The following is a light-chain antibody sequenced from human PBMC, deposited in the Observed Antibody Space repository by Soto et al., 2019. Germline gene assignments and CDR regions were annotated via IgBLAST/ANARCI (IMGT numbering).Light chain of an antibody. CDR3: LQDYNYPWT. V-gene: IGKV1-6*01. J-gene: IGKJ1*01. CDR2: AAS. CDR1: QGIGND. Sequence: AIQMTQSPSSLSASVGDRVTITCRASQGIGNDLGWYQEKPGKAPNFLIYAASNLQSGVPSRFSGSGSGTDFTLTISSLQPEDFATYYCLQDYNYPWTFGQGTKVEIK.